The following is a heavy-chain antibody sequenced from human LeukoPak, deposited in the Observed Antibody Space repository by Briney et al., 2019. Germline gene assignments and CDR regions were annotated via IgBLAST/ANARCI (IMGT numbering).Heavy chain of an antibody. Sequence: GGSLRLSCAASGFTFSSDWMSWVRQAPGKGLGWVANIKQDGGEKYYADSVKGRFTISRDTTKNTLYLQKNSLRAVDTPVYNFATLCVCESRGWEYNVDAFDIWGQGTMVTVSS. CDR3: ATLCVCESRGWEYNVDAFDI. CDR2: IKQDGGEK. V-gene: IGHV3-7*01. D-gene: IGHD6-19*01. CDR1: GFTFSSDW. J-gene: IGHJ3*02.